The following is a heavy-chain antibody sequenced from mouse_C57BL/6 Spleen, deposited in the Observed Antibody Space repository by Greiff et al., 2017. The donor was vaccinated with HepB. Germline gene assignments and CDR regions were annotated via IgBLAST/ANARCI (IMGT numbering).Heavy chain of an antibody. CDR2: ISSGSSTI. J-gene: IGHJ1*03. Sequence: EVKLMESGGGLVKPGGSLKLSCAASGFTFSDYGMHWVRQAPEKGLEWVAYISSGSSTIYYADTVKGRFTISRDNAKNTLFLQMTSLRSEDTAMYYCARKASYSGDDVWGTGTTVTVSS. D-gene: IGHD6-1*01. CDR3: ARKASYSGDDV. V-gene: IGHV5-17*01. CDR1: GFTFSDYG.